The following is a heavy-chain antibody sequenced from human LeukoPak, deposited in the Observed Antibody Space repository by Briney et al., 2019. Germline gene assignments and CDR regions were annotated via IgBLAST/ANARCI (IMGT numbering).Heavy chain of an antibody. CDR1: GGSISSGSAY. V-gene: IGHV4-61*02. J-gene: IGHJ5*02. D-gene: IGHD3-22*01. CDR3: ARASYYYDTSGSPRGWFDP. CDR2: IYTSGST. Sequence: SETLSLTCTVSGGSISSGSAYWSWIRQPAGKGLECIGRIYTSGSTNYNPSLKSRVTISVDTSKNQFSLKLSSVTAADTAVYYCARASYYYDTSGSPRGWFDPWGQGTLVTVSS.